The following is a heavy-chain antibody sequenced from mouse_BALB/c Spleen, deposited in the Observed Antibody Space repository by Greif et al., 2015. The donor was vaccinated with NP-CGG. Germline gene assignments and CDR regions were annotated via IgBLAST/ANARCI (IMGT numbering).Heavy chain of an antibody. D-gene: IGHD4-1*01. V-gene: IGHV14-4*02. CDR1: GFNIKDYY. J-gene: IGHJ2*01. CDR3: NAWILGY. Sequence: EVQLQQSGAELVRSGASVKLSCTASGFNIKDYYMHWVKQRPEQGLEWIGWIDPENGDTEYAPKFQGKATMTADTSSNTAYLQLSSLTSEDTAVYYCNAWILGYWGQGTTLTVSS. CDR2: IDPENGDT.